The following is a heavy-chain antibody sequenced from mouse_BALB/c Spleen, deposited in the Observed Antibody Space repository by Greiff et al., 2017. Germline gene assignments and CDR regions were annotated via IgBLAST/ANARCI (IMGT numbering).Heavy chain of an antibody. D-gene: IGHD1-1*01. Sequence: EVQVVESGGGLVKPGGSLKLSCAASGFAFSSYDMSWVRQTPEKRLEWVAYISSGGGSTYYPDTVKGRFTISRDNAKNTLYLQMSSLKSEDTAMYYCARHYYGSSGAMDYWGQGTSVTVSS. CDR2: ISSGGGST. CDR3: ARHYYGSSGAMDY. V-gene: IGHV5-12-1*01. CDR1: GFAFSSYD. J-gene: IGHJ4*01.